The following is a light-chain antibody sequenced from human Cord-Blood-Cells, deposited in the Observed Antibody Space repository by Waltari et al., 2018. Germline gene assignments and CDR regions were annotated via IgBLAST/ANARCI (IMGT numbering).Light chain of an antibody. CDR1: SSDVGSYNL. V-gene: IGLV2-14*02. Sequence: QSALTLPASVSGSPGQSITISCTGTSSDVGSYNLVSWYQQHPGKAPKLMIYDVSKRPSGVSSRFSGSKSGNTASLTISGLQAEDEADYYCSSHTSSSTLVFGGGTKLTVL. J-gene: IGLJ3*02. CDR2: DVS. CDR3: SSHTSSSTLV.